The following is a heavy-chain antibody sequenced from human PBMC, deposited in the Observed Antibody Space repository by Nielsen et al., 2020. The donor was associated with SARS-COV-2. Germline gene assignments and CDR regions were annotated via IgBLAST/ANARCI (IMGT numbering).Heavy chain of an antibody. CDR2: INSDGSST. J-gene: IGHJ6*02. V-gene: IGHV3-74*01. CDR3: VKGLRSGDYYYYYGMDV. Sequence: GESLKISCAASGFTFSSYWMHWVRQAPGKGLVWVSRINSDGSSTSYADSVKGRFTISRDNSKNTLYLQMSSLRAGDTAVYYCVKGLRSGDYYYYYGMDVWGQGTTVTVSS. D-gene: IGHD4-17*01. CDR1: GFTFSSYW.